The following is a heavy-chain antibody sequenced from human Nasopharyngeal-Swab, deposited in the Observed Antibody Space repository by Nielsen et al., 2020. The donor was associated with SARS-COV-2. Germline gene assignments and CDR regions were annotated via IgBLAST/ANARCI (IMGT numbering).Heavy chain of an antibody. Sequence: GGSLRLSCAASGFTFDDYAMHWVRQAPGKGLEWVSGISWNSGSIGYADSVKGRFTISRDNAKNSLYLQMNSLRAEDTALYYRAKVHSSAHDAFDIWGQGTMVTVSS. CDR1: GFTFDDYA. CDR3: AKVHSSAHDAFDI. J-gene: IGHJ3*02. CDR2: ISWNSGSI. V-gene: IGHV3-9*01. D-gene: IGHD6-6*01.